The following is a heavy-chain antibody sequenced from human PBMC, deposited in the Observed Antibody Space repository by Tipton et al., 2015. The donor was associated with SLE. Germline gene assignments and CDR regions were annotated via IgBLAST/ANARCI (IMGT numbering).Heavy chain of an antibody. Sequence: SLRLSCAATGITFNNYWMHWVRQAPGKGLVWVSYINDGGRIKYYADSVKGRFTISRDDAKNSLFLQMNTLRAEDTGVYYCARVFPVYAFDIWGQGTMVTVSS. CDR3: ARVFPVYAFDI. J-gene: IGHJ3*02. D-gene: IGHD5/OR15-5a*01. CDR1: GITFNNYW. CDR2: INDGGRIK. V-gene: IGHV3-48*03.